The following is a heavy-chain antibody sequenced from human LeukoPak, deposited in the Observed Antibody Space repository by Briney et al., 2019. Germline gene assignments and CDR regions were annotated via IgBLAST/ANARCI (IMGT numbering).Heavy chain of an antibody. CDR3: AKGISSPDNSAYSPPVHY. Sequence: GGSLRLSCAASGFTFSSYGMHWVRQAPGKGLEWVAFIRYDGSYKYYADSVKGRFTISRDNSKNTLYLQMNTLRGEDTAVYYCAKGISSPDNSAYSPPVHYWGQGTLVTVSS. D-gene: IGHD3-22*01. J-gene: IGHJ4*02. V-gene: IGHV3-30*02. CDR1: GFTFSSYG. CDR2: IRYDGSYK.